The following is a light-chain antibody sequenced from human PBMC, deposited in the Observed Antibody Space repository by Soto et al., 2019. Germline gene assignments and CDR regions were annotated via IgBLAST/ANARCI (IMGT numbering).Light chain of an antibody. CDR2: EVS. CDR1: SSDVGGYTY. Sequence: QSALTQPASVSGSPGQSITISCSGTSSDVGGYTYVSWYQQHPGKAPKLMIYEVSNRPSGISTRFSGSKSGNTASLTISGLQTEDEADYYCSSYTSSSTVVFGGGTKLTVL. CDR3: SSYTSSSTVV. V-gene: IGLV2-14*01. J-gene: IGLJ3*02.